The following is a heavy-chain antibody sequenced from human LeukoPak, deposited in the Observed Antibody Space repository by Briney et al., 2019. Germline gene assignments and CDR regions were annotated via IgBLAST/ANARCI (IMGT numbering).Heavy chain of an antibody. CDR3: AKDIRGDYFFDY. V-gene: IGHV3-9*01. CDR1: GFTFDDCA. D-gene: IGHD4-17*01. CDR2: ISWNSGSI. J-gene: IGHJ4*02. Sequence: GRSLRLSCAASGFTFDDCAMHWVRQAPGKGLEWVSGISWNSGSIGYADSVKGRFIISRDNAKNPLYLQMNSLRVEDTAFYYCAKDIRGDYFFDYWGQGTLVTVAS.